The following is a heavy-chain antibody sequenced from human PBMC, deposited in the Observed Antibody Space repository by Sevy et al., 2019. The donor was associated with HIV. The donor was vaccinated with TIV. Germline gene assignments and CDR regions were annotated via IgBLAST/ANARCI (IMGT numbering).Heavy chain of an antibody. CDR1: GYTFSSNA. J-gene: IGHJ4*02. V-gene: IGHV1-3*01. CDR3: ARGKGGIFGVVTGQSDY. D-gene: IGHD3-3*01. Sequence: ASVKVSCKASGYTFSSNAIHWVRQAPGQRLEWMGWVHAGNGHIKFSEKFQDRVTISRDTSATTVYMDLTSLTSEDTAIYYCARGKGGIFGVVTGQSDYWGQGTLVTVSS. CDR2: VHAGNGHI.